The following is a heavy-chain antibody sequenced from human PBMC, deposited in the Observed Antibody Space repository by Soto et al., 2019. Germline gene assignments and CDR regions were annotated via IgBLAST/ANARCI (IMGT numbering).Heavy chain of an antibody. J-gene: IGHJ2*01. CDR2: TYYRTKWYN. CDR1: GDSVSSNSAA. V-gene: IGHV6-1*01. CDR3: ARDFIRGSSGWYFWYFDL. Sequence: QVQLQQSGPGLVKPSQTLSLTCAISGDSVSSNSAAWNWIRQSPSRGLEWLGRTYYRTKWYNDYAVSVKNRIPINPDTSKNQFSLQLNSVPPEDTAVYYCARDFIRGSSGWYFWYFDLWGRGTLVTVSS. D-gene: IGHD6-19*01.